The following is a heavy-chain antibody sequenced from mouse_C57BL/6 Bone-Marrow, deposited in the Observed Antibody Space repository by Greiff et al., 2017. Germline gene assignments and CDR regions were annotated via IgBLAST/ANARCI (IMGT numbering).Heavy chain of an antibody. CDR3: ARETVVVYWYFDV. CDR1: GYAFTNYL. V-gene: IGHV1-54*01. CDR2: INPGSGGT. Sequence: VQLQESGAELVRPGTSVKVSCKASGYAFTNYLIEWVKQRPERGLEWIGGINPGSGGTNYNEKLKGKATLTADKSSSTAYMQLSSLTSEDSAVYFCARETVVVYWYFDVWGTGTTVTVSS. J-gene: IGHJ1*03. D-gene: IGHD1-1*01.